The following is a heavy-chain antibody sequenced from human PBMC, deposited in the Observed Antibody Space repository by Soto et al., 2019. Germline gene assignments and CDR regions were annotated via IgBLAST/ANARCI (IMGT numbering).Heavy chain of an antibody. Sequence: GGSLRLSCAASGFTFSSYAMSWVRQAPGKGLEWVSAISGSGGSTYYADSVKGRFTISRDNSKNTLYLQMNSLRAEDTAVYYCAKAHRGIVVVPAAIGAFDIWGQGTMVTVSS. CDR3: AKAHRGIVVVPAAIGAFDI. CDR2: ISGSGGST. J-gene: IGHJ3*02. CDR1: GFTFSSYA. D-gene: IGHD2-2*01. V-gene: IGHV3-23*01.